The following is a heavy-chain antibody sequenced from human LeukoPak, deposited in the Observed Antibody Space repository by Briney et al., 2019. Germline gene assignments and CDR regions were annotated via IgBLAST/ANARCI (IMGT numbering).Heavy chain of an antibody. Sequence: GGTLRLSCAVSGFAFGSEAMSWVRQSPARGLEWVASISPGGGTTYYADYVKGRFTISRDNSKNSLFVQMNSLKASDTAVYYCATRQGRDSGLEYWGQGTLVTVSS. D-gene: IGHD5-12*01. J-gene: IGHJ4*02. CDR3: ATRQGRDSGLEY. CDR1: GFAFGSEA. V-gene: IGHV3-23*01. CDR2: ISPGGGTT.